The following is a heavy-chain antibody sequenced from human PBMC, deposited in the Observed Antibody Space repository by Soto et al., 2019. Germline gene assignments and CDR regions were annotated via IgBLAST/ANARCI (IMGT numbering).Heavy chain of an antibody. V-gene: IGHV3-23*01. Sequence: EVQLLESGGGLVPPGGSLSLSCADSEFTFSSSAMSWVRQAPGKGLEWVSAISGSGDTSYYADSVKGRFTISRDNSKNTLYLQMNSLRAEDTAIYYCAKVDNTNSGGRKINFWGQGTLVTVSS. CDR1: EFTFSSSA. D-gene: IGHD3-16*01. CDR3: AKVDNTNSGGRKINF. CDR2: ISGSGDTS. J-gene: IGHJ4*02.